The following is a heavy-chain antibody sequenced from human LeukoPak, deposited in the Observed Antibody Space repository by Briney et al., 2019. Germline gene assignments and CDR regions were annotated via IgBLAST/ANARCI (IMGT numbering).Heavy chain of an antibody. CDR3: ARLGHSVTYYVDHYYFDY. J-gene: IGHJ4*02. CDR2: IYYSGST. V-gene: IGHV4-39*01. Sequence: NPSETLSLTCTVSGGSISSSSYYWGWIRQPPGKGLEWIGTIYYSGSTYYNPSLKNRVTISVDTSKNQFSLKLSSVTATDTAVHYCARLGHSVTYYVDHYYFDYWGQGTLVTVSS. D-gene: IGHD1-26*01. CDR1: GGSISSSSYY.